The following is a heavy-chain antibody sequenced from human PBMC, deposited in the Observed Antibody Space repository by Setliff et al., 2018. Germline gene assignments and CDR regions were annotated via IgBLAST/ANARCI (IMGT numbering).Heavy chain of an antibody. D-gene: IGHD2-21*01. J-gene: IGHJ4*02. CDR1: GFTFSTYS. CDR2: ISGDSVYI. V-gene: IGHV3-23*01. CDR3: ARDRAYSSFDY. Sequence: GGSLRLSCAASGFTFSTYSMSWVRQAPGKGLEWVSAISGDSVYIYYADSVKGRFTISRDNSKNTLYLQMSSLRAEDTAVYYCARDRAYSSFDYWGQGTLVTVSS.